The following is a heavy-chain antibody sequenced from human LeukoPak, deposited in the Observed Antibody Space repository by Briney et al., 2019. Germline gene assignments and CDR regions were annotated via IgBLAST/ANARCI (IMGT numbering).Heavy chain of an antibody. V-gene: IGHV3-64D*09. Sequence: GGSLRLSCSASGFTFSAYAMYWVRQAPGKGLEYVSGISSNGGSSFYADSVKGRFTISRDNSKNTLYLLMSSLRAEDTAVYYCVKITSVTGGDCWGQGTRLTVSS. CDR1: GFTFSAYA. D-gene: IGHD1-1*01. CDR2: ISSNGGSS. CDR3: VKITSVTGGDC. J-gene: IGHJ4*02.